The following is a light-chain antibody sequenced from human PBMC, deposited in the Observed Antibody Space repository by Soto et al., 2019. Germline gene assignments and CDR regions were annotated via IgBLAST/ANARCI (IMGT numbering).Light chain of an antibody. CDR1: SSDVGGYNY. V-gene: IGLV2-11*01. CDR2: DVS. J-gene: IGLJ1*01. Sequence: QSALTQPRSVSGSPGQSVTISCTGTSSDVGGYNYVSWYQQHPGKAPKLMIYDVSKRPSGVPDRFSGSKSGNTASLTISGLQAEDDADYYYCSYAGSYTFEVFGTGTKLTVL. CDR3: CSYAGSYTFEV.